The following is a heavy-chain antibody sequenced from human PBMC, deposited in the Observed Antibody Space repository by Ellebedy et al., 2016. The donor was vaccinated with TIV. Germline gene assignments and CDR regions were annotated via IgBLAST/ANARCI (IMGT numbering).Heavy chain of an antibody. CDR2: IKEDGSEE. Sequence: GESLKISCEASGFTFRNYWMTWVRQAPGKGLEWVANIKEDGSEEDYLDSVKGRFTVSRDNVKNSLYLQMNSLRVEDTAVYYCARDSGYSSGYFGTSDIWGQGTTVTVSS. J-gene: IGHJ6*02. D-gene: IGHD3-22*01. V-gene: IGHV3-7*03. CDR3: ARDSGYSSGYFGTSDI. CDR1: GFTFRNYW.